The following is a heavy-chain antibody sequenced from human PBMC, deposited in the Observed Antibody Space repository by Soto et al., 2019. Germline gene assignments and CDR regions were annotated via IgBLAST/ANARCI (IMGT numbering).Heavy chain of an antibody. V-gene: IGHV4-34*01. CDR2: INHSGRV. Sequence: SETLSLTCAVYGGSFSGHSWTWIRQSPGKGLEWIGDINHSGRVNYSPSPKSRVTISLDTSKNQFSLTLSAVTAADTAMYYCSTRAYDTNGYYRFDPWGQGTLVTRLL. CDR1: GGSFSGHS. CDR3: STRAYDTNGYYRFDP. J-gene: IGHJ5*01. D-gene: IGHD3-22*01.